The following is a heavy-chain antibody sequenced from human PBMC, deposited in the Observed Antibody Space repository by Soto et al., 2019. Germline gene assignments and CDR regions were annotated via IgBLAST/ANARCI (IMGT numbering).Heavy chain of an antibody. CDR1: GGSFSCYY. V-gene: IGHV4-34*01. CDR3: ARGSSWGFIDY. CDR2: INHSGST. Sequence: SETLSLTCAVYGGSFSCYYWSWIRQPPGKGLEWIGEINHSGSTNYNPSLKSRVTISVDTSKNQFSLKLSSVTAADTAVYYCARGSSWGFIDYWGQGTLVTVSS. J-gene: IGHJ4*02. D-gene: IGHD6-13*01.